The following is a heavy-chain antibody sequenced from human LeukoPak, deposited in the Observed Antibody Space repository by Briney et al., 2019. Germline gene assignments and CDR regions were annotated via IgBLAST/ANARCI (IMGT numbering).Heavy chain of an antibody. CDR2: IRYDGSNK. Sequence: GGSLRLSCAASGFTFSSYGMHWVRPAPGKGLEWVASIRYDGSNKYYADSVKGRFTISRDNSKNTLYLQVSSLRAEDTAVYYCAKASPGGSCPLDWGQGTLVTVSS. CDR3: AKASPGGSCPLD. J-gene: IGHJ4*01. V-gene: IGHV3-30*02. CDR1: GFTFSSYG. D-gene: IGHD2-15*01.